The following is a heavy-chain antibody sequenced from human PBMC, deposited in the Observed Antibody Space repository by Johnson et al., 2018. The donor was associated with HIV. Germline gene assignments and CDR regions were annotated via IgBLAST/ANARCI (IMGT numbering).Heavy chain of an antibody. V-gene: IGHV3-30*04. CDR3: ARGGSIAARREAFDI. D-gene: IGHD6-6*01. CDR2: ISYDGSNK. J-gene: IGHJ3*02. CDR1: GFTFSSYA. Sequence: VQLVESGGGVVQPGGSLRLSCAASGFTFSSYAMHWVRQAPGKGLQWVAVISYDGSNKYYADSVKGRFTISRDNSKNTLYLQMNSLRAEDTAVYYCARGGSIAARREAFDIWGQGTMVTVSS.